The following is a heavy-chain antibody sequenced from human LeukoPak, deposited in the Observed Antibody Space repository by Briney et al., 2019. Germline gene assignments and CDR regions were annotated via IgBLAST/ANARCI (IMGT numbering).Heavy chain of an antibody. J-gene: IGHJ4*02. CDR3: ASGVNYFDY. CDR2: ISSRSSYI. D-gene: IGHD3-3*01. CDR1: GFTFGTYG. Sequence: PGGSLRLSCAASGFTFGTYGMHWVRQAPGKGLEWVSSISSRSSYIFYADSVKGRFTISRDNAKKSLYLQMNSLRAEDTAVYYCASGVNYFDYWGQGTLVTVSS. V-gene: IGHV3-21*01.